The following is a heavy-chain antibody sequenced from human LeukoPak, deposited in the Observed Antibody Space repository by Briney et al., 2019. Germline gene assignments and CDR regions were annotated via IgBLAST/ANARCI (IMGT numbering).Heavy chain of an antibody. CDR2: IYYSGST. D-gene: IGHD5-18*01. J-gene: IGHJ4*02. CDR3: AREDTAMGIDY. Sequence: SETLSLTCTVSGGSVSSGSYYWSWIRQPPGKGLEWIGYIYYSGSTNYNPSLKSRVTISVDTSKNQFSLKLGSVTAADTAVYYCAREDTAMGIDYWGQGTLVTVSS. V-gene: IGHV4-61*01. CDR1: GGSVSSGSYY.